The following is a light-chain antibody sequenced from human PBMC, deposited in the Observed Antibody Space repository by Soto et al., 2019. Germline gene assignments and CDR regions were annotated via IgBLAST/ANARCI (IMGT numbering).Light chain of an antibody. Sequence: QSVLTQPPSVSGAPGQRVTISCTGSSSNIGAGYHVHWYQQLPGTAPKLLIYGNSTRPSGVPDRFSGSKSGTSASLAITGLQAEDEADYYCQSYDSSLSGYVFGTGTKVTVL. V-gene: IGLV1-40*01. J-gene: IGLJ1*01. CDR3: QSYDSSLSGYV. CDR1: SSNIGAGYH. CDR2: GNS.